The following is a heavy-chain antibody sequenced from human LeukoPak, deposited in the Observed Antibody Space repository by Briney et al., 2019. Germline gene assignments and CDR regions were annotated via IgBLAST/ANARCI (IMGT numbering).Heavy chain of an antibody. V-gene: IGHV1-8*01. CDR3: ARRDTGLTTNWFDP. J-gene: IGHJ5*02. Sequence: ASVKVSCKASGYTFTSYDINWVRQATGQGLEWMGWMNPNSGNTGYAQKFQGRVTMTRNTSISTAYMELSSLRSEDTAVYYCARRDTGLTTNWFDPWGQGTLVTVSS. D-gene: IGHD3-22*01. CDR2: MNPNSGNT. CDR1: GYTFTSYD.